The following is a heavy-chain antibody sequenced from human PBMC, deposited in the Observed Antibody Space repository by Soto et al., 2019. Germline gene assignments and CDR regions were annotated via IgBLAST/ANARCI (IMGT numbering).Heavy chain of an antibody. J-gene: IGHJ4*02. V-gene: IGHV1-69*12. CDR3: ARDLGSGYDPGDY. D-gene: IGHD5-12*01. Sequence: QVQLVQSGAEVKKPGSSVKVSCKASGDTFTIFAISWVRQAPGQGLEWMGGIIPTIGTTNYAQRFQGRITITGDAPTGTAYRELSSLKSEDTAVYYCARDLGSGYDPGDYWGQGTLVTVSS. CDR1: GDTFTIFA. CDR2: IIPTIGTT.